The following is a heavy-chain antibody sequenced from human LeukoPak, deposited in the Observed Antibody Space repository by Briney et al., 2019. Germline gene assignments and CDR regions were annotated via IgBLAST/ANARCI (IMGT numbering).Heavy chain of an antibody. CDR2: IKRDGSEQ. V-gene: IGHV3-7*01. CDR3: VGGSYSGNCYYFDY. J-gene: IGHJ4*02. D-gene: IGHD1-26*01. Sequence: PGGSLRLSCAASGFTFSTYWMTWVRQAPGKGLEGVANIKRDGSEQYYVDSVKGRSTISRDNAKNSLYLLMNSLRAEDTAVYYCVGGSYSGNCYYFDYWGQGTLVTVSS. CDR1: GFTFSTYW.